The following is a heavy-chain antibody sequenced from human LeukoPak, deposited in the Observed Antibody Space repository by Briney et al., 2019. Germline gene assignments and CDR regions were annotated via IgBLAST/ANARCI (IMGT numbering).Heavy chain of an antibody. D-gene: IGHD6-13*01. CDR1: GGSISSYY. CDR2: IYYSGST. Sequence: PSETLSLTCTVSGGSISSYYWSWIRQPPGKGLEWIGYIYYSGSTNYNPSLKSRVTISVDTSKNQFSLKLSSVTAADTAVYYCARVPHSSSPTGYYYYYGMDVWGQGTTVTVSS. V-gene: IGHV4-59*01. J-gene: IGHJ6*02. CDR3: ARVPHSSSPTGYYYYYGMDV.